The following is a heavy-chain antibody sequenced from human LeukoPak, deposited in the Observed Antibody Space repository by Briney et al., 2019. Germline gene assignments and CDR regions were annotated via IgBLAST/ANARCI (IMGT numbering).Heavy chain of an antibody. Sequence: PGGSLRLSCAASGFTFSSYAMHWVRQAPGKGLEWVAVISYDGSNKYYADSVKGRFTISRDNSKNTLYLQMNSLRAEDTAVYYCARDGVKIGRAAIYTRRNYFDYWGQGTLVTVSS. V-gene: IGHV3-30-3*01. J-gene: IGHJ4*02. CDR1: GFTFSSYA. D-gene: IGHD2-2*02. CDR3: ARDGVKIGRAAIYTRRNYFDY. CDR2: ISYDGSNK.